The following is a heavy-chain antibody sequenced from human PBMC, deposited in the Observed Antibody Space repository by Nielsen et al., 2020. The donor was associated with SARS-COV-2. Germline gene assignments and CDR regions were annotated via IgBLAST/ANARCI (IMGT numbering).Heavy chain of an antibody. Sequence: ASVKVSCKASGYTFTSYDINWVRQAPGQGLEWMGWINPNSGGTNYAQKFQGRVTMTRDTSISTAYMELSSLRSEDTAVYYCARAPSDYYGMDVWGQGTTVTVSS. J-gene: IGHJ6*02. CDR3: ARAPSDYYGMDV. CDR2: INPNSGGT. V-gene: IGHV1-2*02. CDR1: GYTFTSYD.